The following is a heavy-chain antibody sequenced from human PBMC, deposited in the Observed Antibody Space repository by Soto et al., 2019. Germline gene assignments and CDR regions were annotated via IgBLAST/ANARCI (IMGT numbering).Heavy chain of an antibody. CDR3: ARHAPASGYDFRCDY. J-gene: IGHJ4*02. D-gene: IGHD5-12*01. CDR1: GGSISSSSYY. V-gene: IGHV4-61*05. CDR2: IYYSGST. Sequence: SETLSLTCTVSGGSISSSSYYWGWIRQPPGKGLEWIGYIYYSGSTNYNPSLKSRVTISVDTSKNQFSLKLSSVTAADTAVYYCARHAPASGYDFRCDYWGQGTLVTVSS.